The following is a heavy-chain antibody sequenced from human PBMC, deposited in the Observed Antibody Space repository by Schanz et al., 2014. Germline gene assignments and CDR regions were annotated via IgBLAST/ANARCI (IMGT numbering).Heavy chain of an antibody. Sequence: QVQLVESGGGVVQPGRSLRLSCVASGFTFSSYGMHWVRQAPGKGLEWVAVIWYDENNKYYADSVKGRFTMSRDNSKNTLYLQMNSLRAEDTAVYCCARANYRLKRNFDYWGRGTLVTVSS. CDR1: GFTFSSYG. V-gene: IGHV3-33*01. D-gene: IGHD3-10*01. J-gene: IGHJ4*02. CDR3: ARANYRLKRNFDY. CDR2: IWYDENNK.